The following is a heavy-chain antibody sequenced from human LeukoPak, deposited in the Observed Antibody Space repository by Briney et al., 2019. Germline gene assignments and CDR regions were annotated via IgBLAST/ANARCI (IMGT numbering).Heavy chain of an antibody. V-gene: IGHV3-74*03. CDR1: GFTFRSYI. D-gene: IGHD3-3*01. CDR3: VRDGNYDLDV. CDR2: ISSDGGHT. J-gene: IGHJ6*02. Sequence: GGCLRLSCAASGFTFRSYIMHWVRQLSGKGPVWVARISSDGGHTMYADSVKGRFTISRDNAKNTLDLQMNSLRVEDTAVYYCVRDGNYDLDVWGQGTTVTVSS.